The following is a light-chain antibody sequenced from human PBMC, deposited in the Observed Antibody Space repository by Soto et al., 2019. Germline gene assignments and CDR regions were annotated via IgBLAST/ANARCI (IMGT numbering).Light chain of an antibody. CDR1: QSISSY. Sequence: DIQMTQSPSSLSASVGDRVTITCRASQSISSYLNWYQQKPGKAPKLLIYAASSLKSEVPSRFSGSGAGTDFTLTISRLQPEDFATYYCQQSYSTPRTFGQGTKLEIK. V-gene: IGKV1-39*01. J-gene: IGKJ2*02. CDR2: AAS. CDR3: QQSYSTPRT.